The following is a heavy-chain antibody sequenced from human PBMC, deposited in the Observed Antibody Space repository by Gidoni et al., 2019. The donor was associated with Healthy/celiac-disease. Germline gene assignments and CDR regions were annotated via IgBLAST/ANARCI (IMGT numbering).Heavy chain of an antibody. J-gene: IGHJ6*02. CDR3: ARGGRYYDFWSGYLDYYYGMDV. D-gene: IGHD3-3*01. Sequence: EVQLVESGGGLIQPGGSLRLSCAASGFTVSSNYMSWVRQAPGKGLEWVSVIYSGGSTYYADSVKGRFTISRDNSKNTLYLQMNSLRAEDTAVYYCARGGRYYDFWSGYLDYYYGMDVWGQGTTVTVSS. V-gene: IGHV3-53*01. CDR2: IYSGGST. CDR1: GFTVSSNY.